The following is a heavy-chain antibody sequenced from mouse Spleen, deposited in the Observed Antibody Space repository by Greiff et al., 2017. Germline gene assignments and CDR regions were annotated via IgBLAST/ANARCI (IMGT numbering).Heavy chain of an antibody. CDR2: IYPRSGNT. V-gene: IGHV1-81*01. CDR1: GYTFTSYG. Sequence: QVQLQQSGAELARPGASVKLSCKASGYTFTSYGISWVKQRTGQGLEWIGEIYPRSGNTYYNEKFKGKATLTADKSSSTAYMELRSLTSEDSAVYFCAREDSSGYPFAYWGQGTLVTVSA. J-gene: IGHJ3*01. D-gene: IGHD3-2*01. CDR3: AREDSSGYPFAY.